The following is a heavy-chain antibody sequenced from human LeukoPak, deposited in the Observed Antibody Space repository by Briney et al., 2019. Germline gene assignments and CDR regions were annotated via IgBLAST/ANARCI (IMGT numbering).Heavy chain of an antibody. Sequence: GGSLRLSCVVSGLTFSNVWMSWVRQAPGKGLEWVGRIKSKTHGGTTDYAATVYGRFTVSRDDSKNTLYLQMNSLQTEDTAVYYCTTFPDCPSSICYTNYWGQGTLVTVSS. V-gene: IGHV3-15*01. CDR1: GLTFSNVW. CDR3: TTFPDCPSSICYTNY. D-gene: IGHD2-2*02. J-gene: IGHJ4*02. CDR2: IKSKTHGGTT.